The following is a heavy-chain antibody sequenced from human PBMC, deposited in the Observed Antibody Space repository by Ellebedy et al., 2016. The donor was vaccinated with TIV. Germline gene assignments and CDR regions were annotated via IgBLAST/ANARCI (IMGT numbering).Heavy chain of an antibody. CDR2: INPNSGGT. J-gene: IGHJ4*02. Sequence: ASVKVSXXTSGCTFTDYYIHWVRQAPGQGLEWMGWINPNSGGTNYAQKFQGRVTMTRDTSISTAYMELSRLRSGDTAVYYCARVLPLTTMVTFDYWGQGTLVTVS. CDR3: ARVLPLTTMVTFDY. CDR1: GCTFTDYY. V-gene: IGHV1-2*02. D-gene: IGHD5-18*01.